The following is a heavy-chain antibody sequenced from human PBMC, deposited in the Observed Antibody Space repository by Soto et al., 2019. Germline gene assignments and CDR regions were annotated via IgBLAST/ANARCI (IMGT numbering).Heavy chain of an antibody. CDR1: GFSISGYY. J-gene: IGHJ3*01. Sequence: WETLSLTCTFSGFSISGYYWILIRQPPGKGLEWIGEINHSGSTNYNPSLKSRVTISVDTSKNQFSLKLSSVTAADTAVYYCAKAHVPDLLTMPQTVPPLWGQGTMVTVSS. CDR3: AKAHVPDLLTMPQTVPPL. D-gene: IGHD3-10*01. CDR2: INHSGST. V-gene: IGHV4-34*01.